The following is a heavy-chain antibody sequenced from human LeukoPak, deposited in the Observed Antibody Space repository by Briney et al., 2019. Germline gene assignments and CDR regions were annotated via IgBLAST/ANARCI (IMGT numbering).Heavy chain of an antibody. Sequence: GGSLRLSCAASGFTFSSYWMHWVRQAPGKGLVWVSRINSDGSSTSYADSVKGRFTISRDNAKNTLYLQMNNQRAEDTAVYYCARDPALTYYYGSGSYYTPALVDYWGQGTLVTVSS. CDR3: ARDPALTYYYGSGSYYTPALVDY. D-gene: IGHD3-10*01. J-gene: IGHJ4*02. CDR1: GFTFSSYW. CDR2: INSDGSST. V-gene: IGHV3-74*01.